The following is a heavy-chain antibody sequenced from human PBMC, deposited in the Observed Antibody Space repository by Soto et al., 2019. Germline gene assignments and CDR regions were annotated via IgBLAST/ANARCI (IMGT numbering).Heavy chain of an antibody. CDR1: GGSISSGGYS. CDR3: ARTIYEFWSGYYTWWFDP. Sequence: SETLSLTCAVSGGSISSGGYSWSWIRQPPGKGLEWIGYIYHSGSTYYNPSLKSRVTISVDRSKNQFSLKLSSVTAADTAVYYCARTIYEFWSGYYTWWFDPWGQGTLVTVSS. CDR2: IYHSGST. V-gene: IGHV4-30-2*01. D-gene: IGHD3-3*01. J-gene: IGHJ5*02.